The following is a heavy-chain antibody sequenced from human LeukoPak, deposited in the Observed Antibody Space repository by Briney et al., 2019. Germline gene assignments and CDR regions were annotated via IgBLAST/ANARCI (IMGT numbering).Heavy chain of an antibody. D-gene: IGHD2-2*01. CDR2: ISSSGSTI. CDR1: GFTFSSYE. Sequence: GGSLRLSCAASGFTFSSYEMNWVRQAPGKGLEWVSYISSSGSTIYYADSVKGRFTISRDNAKNSLYLQMNSLRAEDTAVYYCARERPGVPAAMSYYYYGMDVWGKGTTVTVSS. J-gene: IGHJ6*04. CDR3: ARERPGVPAAMSYYYYGMDV. V-gene: IGHV3-48*03.